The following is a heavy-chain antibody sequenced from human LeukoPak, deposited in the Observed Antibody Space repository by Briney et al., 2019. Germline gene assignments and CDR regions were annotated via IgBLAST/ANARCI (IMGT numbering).Heavy chain of an antibody. CDR2: IYYSGST. J-gene: IGHJ4*02. CDR1: GGSISSYY. CDR3: ARAGYYDSSFIGH. D-gene: IGHD3-22*01. V-gene: IGHV4-59*01. Sequence: SETLSLTCTVSGGSISSYYWSWLRQPPGKGLEWIGYIYYSGSTNYKPSLKSRVTIPVDTSKNQFSLKLSSVSAADTAVYYCARAGYYDSSFIGHWGQGTLVTVPS.